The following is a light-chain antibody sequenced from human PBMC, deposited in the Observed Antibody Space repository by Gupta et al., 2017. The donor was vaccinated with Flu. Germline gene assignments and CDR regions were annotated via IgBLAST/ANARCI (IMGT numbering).Light chain of an antibody. Sequence: DIVMTQSPDSLAVSLGERATIKCKSSQSRLDSSINKNYLAWYQKRPGQPPKLLIYWASTRETGVPDRFSGSGSETDFTLTISSLQAEDVAVYYCQQYDRTPLTFGHGTKVDIK. V-gene: IGKV4-1*01. CDR1: QSRLDSSINKNY. CDR3: QQYDRTPLT. CDR2: WAS. J-gene: IGKJ3*01.